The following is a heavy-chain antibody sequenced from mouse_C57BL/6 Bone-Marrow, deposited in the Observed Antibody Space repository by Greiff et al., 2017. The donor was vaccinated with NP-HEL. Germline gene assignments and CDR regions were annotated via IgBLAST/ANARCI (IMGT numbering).Heavy chain of an antibody. V-gene: IGHV1-9*01. J-gene: IGHJ2*01. CDR3: ARKGGLLCFDY. D-gene: IGHD2-1*01. Sequence: QVQLQQSGAELMKPGASVKLSCKASGYTFTGYWIEWVKQRPGHGLEWIGEILPGSGSTNYNEKFKGKATFTAYMQISSLTTKYSAIEDCARKGGLLCFDYWGQGTTLTVSS. CDR1: GYTFTGYW. CDR2: ILPGSGST.